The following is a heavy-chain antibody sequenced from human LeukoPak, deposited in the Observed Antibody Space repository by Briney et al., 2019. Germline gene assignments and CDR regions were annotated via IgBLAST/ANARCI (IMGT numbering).Heavy chain of an antibody. CDR1: GFTFSSYW. CDR2: INSDGSST. CDR3: AREGYCSSTSCPGSDY. V-gene: IGHV3-74*01. Sequence: GSLRLSCAASGFTFSSYWMHWVRQAPGKGLVWVSRINSDGSSTSYADSVKGRFTISRDNAKNTLYLQMNSLRAEDTAVYYCAREGYCSSTSCPGSDYWGQGTLVTVSS. D-gene: IGHD2-2*01. J-gene: IGHJ4*02.